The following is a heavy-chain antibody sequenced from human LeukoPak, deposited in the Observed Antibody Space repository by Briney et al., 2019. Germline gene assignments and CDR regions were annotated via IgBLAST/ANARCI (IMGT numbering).Heavy chain of an antibody. V-gene: IGHV1-2*02. CDR2: TSPNSGDT. Sequence: ASVKVSCKASGHTFSGNYMHWVRQAPGQGLEWMGWTSPNSGDTNYAQKFQGRVTLTRDTSISTAYMELSRLRSDDTAVCYCAGGSGDYSPDYWGQGTLVTVSS. D-gene: IGHD3-22*01. J-gene: IGHJ4*02. CDR3: AGGSGDYSPDY. CDR1: GHTFSGNY.